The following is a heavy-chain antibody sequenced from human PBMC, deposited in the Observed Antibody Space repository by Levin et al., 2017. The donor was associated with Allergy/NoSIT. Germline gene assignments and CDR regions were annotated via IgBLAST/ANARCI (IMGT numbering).Heavy chain of an antibody. CDR2: IDWDDDK. Sequence: SGPTLVKPTQTLTLTCTFSGFSLSTSGMCVSWIRQPPGKALEWLALIDWDDDKYYSTSLKTRLTISQDTSNNQVVLTMTNMDPVDTATYYCEPRTTDTGMVYYYYGMDVWGQGTTVTVSS. V-gene: IGHV2-70*01. CDR1: GFSLSTSGMC. D-gene: IGHD5-18*01. CDR3: EPRTTDTGMVYYYYGMDV. J-gene: IGHJ6*02.